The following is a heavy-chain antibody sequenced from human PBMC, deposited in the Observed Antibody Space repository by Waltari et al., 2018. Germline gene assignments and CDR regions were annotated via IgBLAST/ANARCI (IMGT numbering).Heavy chain of an antibody. CDR1: HFTFSSYA. CDR2: ISYNERNI. J-gene: IGHJ6*02. CDR3: ARDYCDRTYCHGMDV. V-gene: IGHV3-30*04. D-gene: IGHD3-22*01. Sequence: QVQLVESGGGVVRPGRSLRLPWAPSHFTFSSYAMHLVRQAPGKGLGWVAVISYNERNIYYVDSVKGRFTISRDNSKKMLYLQMNSLRAEDTAVYYCARDYCDRTYCHGMDVWGQGTTVTVSS.